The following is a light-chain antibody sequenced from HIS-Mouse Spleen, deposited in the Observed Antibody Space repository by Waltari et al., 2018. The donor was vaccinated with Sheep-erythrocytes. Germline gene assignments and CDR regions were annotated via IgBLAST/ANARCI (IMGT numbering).Light chain of an antibody. Sequence: QSALTPPRSVSGSPGQSVTIPCTGTSSDVGGYNYVSWYQQHPGKAPKLMIYDVSKRPSGVPDRFSGSKSGNTASLTISGLQAEDEADYYCCSYAGSYNYVFATGTKVTVL. J-gene: IGLJ1*01. V-gene: IGLV2-11*01. CDR3: CSYAGSYNYV. CDR2: DVS. CDR1: SSDVGGYNY.